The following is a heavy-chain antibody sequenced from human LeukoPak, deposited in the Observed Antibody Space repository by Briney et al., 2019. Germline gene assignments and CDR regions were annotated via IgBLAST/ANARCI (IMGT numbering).Heavy chain of an antibody. D-gene: IGHD3-9*01. CDR3: ARDADMFTDHTHGDY. Sequence: PGGSLRLSCTASGFAFSSYAMAWVRQAPGKGLEWLSYISSSSKINYADSVKGRFTISRDKSKNSLYLKMISLRDEDTAVYYCARDADMFTDHTHGDYWGQGTLVTVSS. J-gene: IGHJ4*02. V-gene: IGHV3-48*02. CDR1: GFAFSSYA. CDR2: ISSSSKI.